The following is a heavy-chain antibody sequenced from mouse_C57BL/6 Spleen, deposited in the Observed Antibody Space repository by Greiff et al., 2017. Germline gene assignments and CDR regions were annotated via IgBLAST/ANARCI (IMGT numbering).Heavy chain of an antibody. CDR3: ARGDGRSYEGGY. J-gene: IGHJ2*01. CDR2: IDPEDGET. Sequence: DVQLQESGAELVKPGASVKLSCTASGFNIKDYYMHWVKQRTEQGLEWIGRIDPEDGETKYAPKFQGKATITADPSSNTAYLQLSSRTSEDTAVYYCARGDGRSYEGGYGGKDTTLTVSS. D-gene: IGHD1-1*01. V-gene: IGHV14-2*01. CDR1: GFNIKDYY.